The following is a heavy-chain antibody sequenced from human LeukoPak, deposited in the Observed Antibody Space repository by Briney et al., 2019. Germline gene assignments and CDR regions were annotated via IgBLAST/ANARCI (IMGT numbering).Heavy chain of an antibody. CDR1: GGTFSSYA. Sequence: SVKVSCKASGGTFSSYAISWVRQAPGQGLEWMGRIIPILGIANYAQKFQGRVTITADKSTSTAYMELSSLRSEDTAVYYCARDARDLGRYAFDIWGQGTMVTVSS. V-gene: IGHV1-69*04. J-gene: IGHJ3*02. D-gene: IGHD3-16*01. CDR2: IIPILGIA. CDR3: ARDARDLGRYAFDI.